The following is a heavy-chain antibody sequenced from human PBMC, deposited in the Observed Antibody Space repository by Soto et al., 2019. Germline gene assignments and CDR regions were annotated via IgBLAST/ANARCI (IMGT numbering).Heavy chain of an antibody. D-gene: IGHD2-15*01. CDR3: ARSDCSGGSCLNYYYYGMDV. CDR2: INPNSGGT. V-gene: IGHV1-2*04. J-gene: IGHJ6*02. Sequence: ASVKVSCKASGYTFTGYYMHWVRQAPGQGLEWMGWINPNSGGTNYAQKFQGWVTMTRDTSISTAYMELSRLRSGDTAVYYCARSDCSGGSCLNYYYYGMDVWGQGTTVTVS. CDR1: GYTFTGYY.